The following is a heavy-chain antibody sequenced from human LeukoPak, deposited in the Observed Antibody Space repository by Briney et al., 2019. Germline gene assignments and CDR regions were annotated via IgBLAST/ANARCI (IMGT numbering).Heavy chain of an antibody. CDR2: ISYDGSNK. CDR3: AKDHLYCSGGSCYSYYYAMDV. D-gene: IGHD2-15*01. CDR1: GFTFRSYG. Sequence: GGSLRLSCATSGFTFRSYGMHWVRQAPGKGLEWVAVISYDGSNKYYADSVKGRFTISRDNSKNTLYLQMNSLRAEDTAVYYCAKDHLYCSGGSCYSYYYAMDVWGKGTTVTVSS. J-gene: IGHJ6*04. V-gene: IGHV3-30*18.